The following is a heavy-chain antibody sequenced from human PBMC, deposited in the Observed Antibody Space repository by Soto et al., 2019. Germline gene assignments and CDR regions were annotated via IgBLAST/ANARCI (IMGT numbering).Heavy chain of an antibody. V-gene: IGHV1-69*01. D-gene: IGHD2-8*01. Sequence: QVQLVQSGAEVMKPGSSVKVSCKASGGTFSSYAISWVRQAPGQGLEWMGGFIPIFGTANYAQKFQGRVTITAAESKSTSYMELSSLRSEDTAVYFCARDPSKVVCNVCGEYWGQGTLVTVSS. CDR2: FIPIFGTA. J-gene: IGHJ4*02. CDR1: GGTFSSYA. CDR3: ARDPSKVVCNVCGEY.